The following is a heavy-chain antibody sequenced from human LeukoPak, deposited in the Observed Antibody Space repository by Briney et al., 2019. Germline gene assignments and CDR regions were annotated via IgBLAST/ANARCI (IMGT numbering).Heavy chain of an antibody. Sequence: GGSLRLSCAASGFTFSSYWMSWVRQAPGKGLEWIGRIKSKTDGETTNYAEPVRGRFTISRDDSKSAVYLQMNSLKIEDTAVYYCTTDLGTYYHGSQRLIPIDYWGQGTLVTVSS. CDR3: TTDLGTYYHGSQRLIPIDY. J-gene: IGHJ4*02. CDR1: GFTFSSYW. V-gene: IGHV3-15*01. D-gene: IGHD3-10*01. CDR2: IKSKTDGETT.